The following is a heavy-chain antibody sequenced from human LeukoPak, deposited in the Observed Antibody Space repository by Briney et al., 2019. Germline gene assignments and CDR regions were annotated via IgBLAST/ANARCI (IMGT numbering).Heavy chain of an antibody. CDR1: GYIFTGYY. CDR3: ARDYYDSSGYPDH. J-gene: IGHJ5*02. Sequence: ASVKVSCKASGYIFTGYYIHWVRQAPGQGLEWMGWINPNSGGTNYAQKFQGRVTMTRDTSISAAYMELSRLRSDDTAVYYCARDYYDSSGYPDHWGQGTLVTVSS. CDR2: INPNSGGT. D-gene: IGHD3-22*01. V-gene: IGHV1-2*02.